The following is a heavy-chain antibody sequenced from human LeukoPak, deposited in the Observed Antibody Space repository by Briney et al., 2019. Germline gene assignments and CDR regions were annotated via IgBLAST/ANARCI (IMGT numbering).Heavy chain of an antibody. V-gene: IGHV3-30*18. D-gene: IGHD1-26*01. CDR1: GFTFSSYG. Sequence: GRSLRLSCAASGFTFSSYGMHWVRQAPGKGLEWVAVISSDGSNKYYADSVKGRFTISRDNSKNTLYLQMNSLRTEDTAVYYCAKTRRAGSYYLHFDSWGQGTLVTVSS. CDR2: ISSDGSNK. J-gene: IGHJ4*02. CDR3: AKTRRAGSYYLHFDS.